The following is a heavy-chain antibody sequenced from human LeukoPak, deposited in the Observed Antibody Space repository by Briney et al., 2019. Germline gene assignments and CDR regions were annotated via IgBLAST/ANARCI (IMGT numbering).Heavy chain of an antibody. D-gene: IGHD1-14*01. CDR3: ARDRGPTGCDFDY. J-gene: IGHJ4*02. CDR1: GGSFSGYY. Sequence: PSETLSLTCAVYGGSFSGYYWSWIRQPPGKGLEWIGGINHSGSTNYNPSLKSRVTISVDKSKNQFSLKLNSVTAADTAVYYCARDRGPTGCDFDYWGQGTLVTVSS. V-gene: IGHV4-34*01. CDR2: INHSGST.